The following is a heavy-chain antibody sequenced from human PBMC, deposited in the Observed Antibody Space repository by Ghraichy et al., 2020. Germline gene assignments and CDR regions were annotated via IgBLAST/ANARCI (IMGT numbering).Heavy chain of an antibody. CDR3: AKIPGYYGSGSYPYAFDI. CDR1: GFTFSSYA. Sequence: SCAASGFTFSSYAMSWVRQAPGKGLEWVSAISGSGGSTYYADSVKGRFTISRDNSKNTLYLQMNSLRAEDTAVYYCAKIPGYYGSGSYPYAFDIWGQGTMVTVSS. D-gene: IGHD3-10*01. V-gene: IGHV3-23*01. CDR2: ISGSGGST. J-gene: IGHJ3*02.